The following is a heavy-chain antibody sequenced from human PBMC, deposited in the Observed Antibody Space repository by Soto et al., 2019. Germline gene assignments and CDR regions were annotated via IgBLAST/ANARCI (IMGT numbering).Heavy chain of an antibody. Sequence: SETLSLTCTVSGGSISSYYWSWIRQPPGKGLEWIGYIYYSGSTNYNPSLKSRVTMSVDTSKNQFSLKLSSVTAADTAVYYCARSVTTGYYYYGMDVWGQGTTVTVSS. CDR2: IYYSGST. V-gene: IGHV4-59*01. CDR3: ARSVTTGYYYYGMDV. D-gene: IGHD4-4*01. J-gene: IGHJ6*02. CDR1: GGSISSYY.